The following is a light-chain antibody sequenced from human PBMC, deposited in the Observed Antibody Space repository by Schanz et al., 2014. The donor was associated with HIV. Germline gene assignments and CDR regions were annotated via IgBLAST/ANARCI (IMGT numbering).Light chain of an antibody. CDR2: GAS. CDR3: QHYGSS. V-gene: IGKV3-20*01. CDR1: QTVSNN. J-gene: IGKJ3*01. Sequence: EIVLTQSPGTLSVSPGERATLSCRASQTVSNNLAWYQQKPGQAPRLLIFGASNRATGFPDRFSGSASGTDFTLTISRLEPEDFAVYYCQHYGSSFGPGTKVDIK.